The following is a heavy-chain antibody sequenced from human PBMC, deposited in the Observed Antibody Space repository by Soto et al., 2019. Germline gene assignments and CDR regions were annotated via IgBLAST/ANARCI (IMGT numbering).Heavy chain of an antibody. Sequence: QVQLQESGPGLVKPSQTLSLTCTVSGGSISSGGYYWSWIRQHPGKGLEWIGYIYYSGSTHYNPSLESRVTISVDTSKSQFSLTLSSVTAADTAVYYCARALTTVTLFDPWGQGTLVTVSS. V-gene: IGHV4-31*03. D-gene: IGHD4-17*01. CDR2: IYYSGST. CDR3: ARALTTVTLFDP. CDR1: GGSISSGGYY. J-gene: IGHJ5*02.